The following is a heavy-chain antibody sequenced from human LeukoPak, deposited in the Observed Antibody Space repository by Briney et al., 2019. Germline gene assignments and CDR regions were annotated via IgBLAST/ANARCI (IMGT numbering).Heavy chain of an antibody. CDR1: GWSFSGYY. J-gene: IGHJ4*02. V-gene: IGHV4-34*01. D-gene: IGHD6-25*01. CDR2: INHSGST. Sequence: SETLSLTCAVDGWSFSGYYWSWIRQPPGKGLEWIGEINHSGSTNYNPSLKSRVTISVDTSKNQFSLKLSSVTAADTAVYYCARGAATGYYFDYWGQGTLVTVSS. CDR3: ARGAATGYYFDY.